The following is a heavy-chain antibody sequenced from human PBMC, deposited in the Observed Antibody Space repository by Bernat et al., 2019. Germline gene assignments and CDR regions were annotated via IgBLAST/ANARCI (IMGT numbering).Heavy chain of an antibody. D-gene: IGHD1-26*01. CDR2: ISYDGSNK. CDR3: AREDGGVGATEYSFFDY. J-gene: IGHJ4*02. CDR1: GFTFSSYA. Sequence: QVQLVESGGGVVQPGRSLRLSYAASGFTFSSYAMHWVLQAPGTGLGWVAVISYDGSNKYYAESVKGRFTISRDNSKNTLYLQMNSLRAEDTAVYYCAREDGGVGATEYSFFDYWGQGTLVTVSS. V-gene: IGHV3-30-3*01.